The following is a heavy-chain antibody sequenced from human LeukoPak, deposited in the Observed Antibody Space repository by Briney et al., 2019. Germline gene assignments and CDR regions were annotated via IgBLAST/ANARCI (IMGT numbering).Heavy chain of an antibody. J-gene: IGHJ6*02. D-gene: IGHD3-3*01. CDR1: RFTFSNYW. CDR3: ARAAGHYDFWSGYYKHGMDV. CDR2: IKDDGSET. Sequence: GGSLRLSCAASRFTFSNYWMAWVRQAPGKGLEWVANIKDDGSETYYVASVKGRFTISRDNAKDSLYLQMNSLRAEDTAVYYCARAAGHYDFWSGYYKHGMDVWGQGTTVTVSS. V-gene: IGHV3-7*01.